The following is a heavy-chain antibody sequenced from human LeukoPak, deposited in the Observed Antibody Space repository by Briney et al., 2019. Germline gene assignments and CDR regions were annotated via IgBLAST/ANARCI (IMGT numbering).Heavy chain of an antibody. CDR1: GFTSTIYA. J-gene: IGHJ4*02. D-gene: IGHD5-12*01. CDR3: AKGAYDYIEIGYFDS. V-gene: IGHV3-23*01. CDR2: LIGSSGST. Sequence: GGSLRLSCAASGFTSTIYAMNWVRQAPGKGLEWVSVLIGSSGSTDYTDSVKGRFTISRDNSKNTVFLQMNSLRAEDTAIYYCAKGAYDYIEIGYFDSWGQGTLVTVSS.